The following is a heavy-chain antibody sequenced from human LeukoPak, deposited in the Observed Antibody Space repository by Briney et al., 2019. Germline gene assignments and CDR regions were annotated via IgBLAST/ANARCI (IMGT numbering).Heavy chain of an antibody. CDR3: ARDQTRYYYDSSGYLGFDY. CDR2: IYTSGST. D-gene: IGHD3-22*01. Sequence: SETLSLTCTASGGSISSYYWSWIRQPAGKGLEWIGRIYTSGSTNYNPSLKSRVTMSVDTSKNQFSLKLSSVTAADTAVYYCARDQTRYYYDSSGYLGFDYWGQGTLVTVSS. V-gene: IGHV4-4*07. J-gene: IGHJ4*02. CDR1: GGSISSYY.